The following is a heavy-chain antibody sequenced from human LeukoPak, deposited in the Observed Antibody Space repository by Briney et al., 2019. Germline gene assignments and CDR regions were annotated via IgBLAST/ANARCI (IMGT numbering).Heavy chain of an antibody. CDR2: INPNSAGT. CDR3: ATVPERRFLEWLPLVY. CDR1: GYTFTSYD. D-gene: IGHD3-3*01. Sequence: ASVKVSCKASGYTFTSYDINWVRQAPGQGLEWMGWINPNSAGTNYAQKFQGRVTMTRDTSVSTAYMELSRLRSDDTAVYYCATVPERRFLEWLPLVYWGQGTLVTVSS. V-gene: IGHV1-2*02. J-gene: IGHJ4*02.